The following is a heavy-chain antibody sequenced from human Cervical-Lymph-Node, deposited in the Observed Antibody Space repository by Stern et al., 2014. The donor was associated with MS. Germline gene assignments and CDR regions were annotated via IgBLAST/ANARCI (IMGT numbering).Heavy chain of an antibody. Sequence: QVQLVQSGAEVKKPGASVKVSCKASGYTFTDHYIHWVRQAPGQGLEWMGWMNPESGGKNYAKKFQGRVTMTRDTSISTAYMELSSLESDDTAIYYCARQCDCNSCFYFAMDVWGQGTTVTVSS. V-gene: IGHV1-2*02. D-gene: IGHD2-21*01. CDR3: ARQCDCNSCFYFAMDV. CDR2: MNPESGGK. J-gene: IGHJ6*02. CDR1: GYTFTDHY.